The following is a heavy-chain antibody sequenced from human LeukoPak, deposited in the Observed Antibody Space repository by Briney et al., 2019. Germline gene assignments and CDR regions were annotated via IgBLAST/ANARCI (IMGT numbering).Heavy chain of an antibody. J-gene: IGHJ6*03. V-gene: IGHV1-8*03. D-gene: IGHD7-27*01. Sequence: ASVKVSCKASGYTFTSYDINWVRQATGQGLEWMGWMNPNSGNTGYAQKFQGRVTITRNTSISTAYMELSSLRSEDTAVYYCARGRKRELGRSRPYYYYYYMDVWGKGTTVTVSS. CDR1: GYTFTSYD. CDR3: ARGRKRELGRSRPYYYYYYMDV. CDR2: MNPNSGNT.